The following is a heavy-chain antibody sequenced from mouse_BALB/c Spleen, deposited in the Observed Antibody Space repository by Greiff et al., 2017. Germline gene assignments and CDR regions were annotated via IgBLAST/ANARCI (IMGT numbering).Heavy chain of an antibody. Sequence: EVQGVESGGGLVQPGGSLTLSCATSGFTFTDYYMSWVRQPPGKALEWLGFIRNKANGYTTEYSASVKGRFTISRDNSQSILYLQMNTLRAEDSATYYCAREDEFAYWGQGTLVTVSA. CDR2: IRNKANGYTT. CDR3: AREDEFAY. J-gene: IGHJ3*01. V-gene: IGHV7-3*02. CDR1: GFTFTDYY.